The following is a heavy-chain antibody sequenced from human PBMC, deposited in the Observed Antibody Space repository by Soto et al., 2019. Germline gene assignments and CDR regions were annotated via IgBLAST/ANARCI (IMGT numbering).Heavy chain of an antibody. J-gene: IGHJ6*03. Sequence: ASVKVSCKASGYTFTNYGITWVRQAPGQGLEWMGWISAYNGNTHYTQRLQGRVTMTTDTSTSTAYMELRGLRSDDTAVYYCAREGPHYVILTGYYGAFEDYYYMDVWGKGTTVTVSS. D-gene: IGHD3-9*01. CDR2: ISAYNGNT. V-gene: IGHV1-18*01. CDR3: AREGPHYVILTGYYGAFEDYYYMDV. CDR1: GYTFTNYG.